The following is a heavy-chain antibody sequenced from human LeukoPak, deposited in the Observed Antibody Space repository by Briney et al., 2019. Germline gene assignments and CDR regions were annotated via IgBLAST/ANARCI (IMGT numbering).Heavy chain of an antibody. J-gene: IGHJ3*02. CDR1: GFTVSSNY. D-gene: IGHD6-13*01. CDR3: AKEDSSSWSPDTDAFDI. V-gene: IGHV3-66*01. Sequence: HPGGSLRLSCAASGFTVSSNYMSWVRQAPGKGLEWVSVIYSGGSTYYADSVKGRFTISRDNSKDTLYLQMSSLRAEDTAVYYCAKEDSSSWSPDTDAFDIWGQGTMVTVSS. CDR2: IYSGGST.